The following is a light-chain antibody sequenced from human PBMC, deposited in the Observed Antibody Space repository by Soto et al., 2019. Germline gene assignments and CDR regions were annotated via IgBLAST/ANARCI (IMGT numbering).Light chain of an antibody. CDR3: SSYANTNTDV. CDR1: SSDVGGYNY. CDR2: EVT. V-gene: IGLV2-14*01. J-gene: IGLJ1*01. Sequence: QSALTQPASVSGSPGQSITISCTGTSSDVGGYNYVSWFQQHPDKAPKLVIYEVTHRPSGFSDRFSGSKSGNTAFLTISGLQTEDGADYYCSSYANTNTDVFGTGTKVTVL.